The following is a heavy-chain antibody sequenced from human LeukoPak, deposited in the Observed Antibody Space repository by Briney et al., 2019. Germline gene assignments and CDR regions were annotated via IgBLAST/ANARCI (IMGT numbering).Heavy chain of an antibody. CDR3: ATQRGSYLWGTDFDY. V-gene: IGHV1-2*02. Sequence: ASVKVSCKASGYTFTGYYMHWVRQAPGQGLEWMGWINPNSGDTKYAQNFQGRVTMTRDTSISTAYMELSRLRSDDTAAYYCATQRGSYLWGTDFDYWGQGTLVTVSS. D-gene: IGHD3-16*01. CDR1: GYTFTGYY. J-gene: IGHJ4*02. CDR2: INPNSGDT.